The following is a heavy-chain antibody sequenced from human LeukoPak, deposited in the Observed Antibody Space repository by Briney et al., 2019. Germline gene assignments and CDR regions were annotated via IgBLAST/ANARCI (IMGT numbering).Heavy chain of an antibody. CDR3: ARDRDRRDGYNPFMDV. V-gene: IGHV3-48*03. J-gene: IGHJ6*03. CDR1: GFTFSNYE. D-gene: IGHD5-24*01. Sequence: PGGSLRLSCAASGFTFSNYEMNWVRQAPGKGLDWVAYISRGGRTVDYADSVKGRFTISRDSAKNALYLQMNSLRAEDTAVYYCARDRDRRDGYNPFMDVWGKGTTVTISS. CDR2: ISRGGRTV.